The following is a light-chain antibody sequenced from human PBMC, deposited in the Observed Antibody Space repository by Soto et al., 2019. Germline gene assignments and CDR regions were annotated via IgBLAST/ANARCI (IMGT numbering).Light chain of an antibody. V-gene: IGLV1-40*01. CDR2: GNS. J-gene: IGLJ1*01. CDR1: SPNIGAGYD. CDR3: QSYDSSLSSYV. Sequence: QSVLTQPPSVSGAPGQRVTISCTGSSPNIGAGYDLHWYQQLPGTAPKLLIYGNSNRPSGVPDRFSGSKSGTSASLAITGLQAEDEADYYCQSYDSSLSSYVFGTGTKLTVL.